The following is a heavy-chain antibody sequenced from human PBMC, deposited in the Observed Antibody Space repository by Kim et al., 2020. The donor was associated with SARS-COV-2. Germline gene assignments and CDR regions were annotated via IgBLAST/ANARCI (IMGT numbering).Heavy chain of an antibody. CDR3: ARLGALGKGWFGDHRPPYFDY. D-gene: IGHD3-10*01. V-gene: IGHV4-59*08. Sequence: SETLSLTCTVSGGSISSYYWSWIRQPPGKGLEWIGYIYYSGSTNYNPSLKSRVTISVDTSKNQFSLKLSSVTAADTAVYYCARLGALGKGWFGDHRPPYFDYWGQGTLVTVSS. J-gene: IGHJ4*02. CDR2: IYYSGST. CDR1: GGSISSYY.